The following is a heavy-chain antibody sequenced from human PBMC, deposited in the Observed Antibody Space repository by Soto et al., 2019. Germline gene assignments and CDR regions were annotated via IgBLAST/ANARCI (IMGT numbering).Heavy chain of an antibody. CDR2: FNPTGDTA. CDR1: GSTFTSYY. J-gene: IGHJ6*02. Sequence: GASVQVSCQASGSTFTSYYIHSLRQAPVQVLYCMGIFNPTGDTASYAQKLQGRVTMTRDTSTGTAYMELGSLRSEDTAVYYCARGGRIVDTGIGYYYYHAMDVWAKGPRSPSP. CDR3: ARGGRIVDTGIGYYYYHAMDV. D-gene: IGHD5-18*01. V-gene: IGHV1-46*01.